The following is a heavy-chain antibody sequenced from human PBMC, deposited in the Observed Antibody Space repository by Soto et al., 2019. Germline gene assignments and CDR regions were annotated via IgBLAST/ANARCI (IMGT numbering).Heavy chain of an antibody. CDR1: GFTFSSYG. Sequence: QVQLVESGGGVVQPGRSLRLSCAASGFTFSSYGMHWVRQAPGKGLEWVAVIWYDGSNKYYADSVKGRFTISRDNSKNTRYLQMNSLRAEDTAVYYCTRRGIAAANFDYWGQGTLVTVSS. CDR2: IWYDGSNK. D-gene: IGHD6-13*01. V-gene: IGHV3-33*01. J-gene: IGHJ4*02. CDR3: TRRGIAAANFDY.